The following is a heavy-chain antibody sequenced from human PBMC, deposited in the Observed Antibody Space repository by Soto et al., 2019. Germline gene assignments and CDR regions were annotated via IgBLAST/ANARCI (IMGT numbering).Heavy chain of an antibody. CDR1: GESVRDYF. CDR2: VTYSGST. J-gene: IGHJ4*02. CDR3: ARGLPANY. V-gene: IGHV4-34*01. Sequence: QVQLQQWGAGLLKPSETLSLTCAVFGESVRDYFWSWIRQPPGKGLEWIGEVTYSGSTNYNPSLKSRVTMSVDTSENRFSLQLTSVTAADAAVYYCARGLPANYWGQGTLVTVSS.